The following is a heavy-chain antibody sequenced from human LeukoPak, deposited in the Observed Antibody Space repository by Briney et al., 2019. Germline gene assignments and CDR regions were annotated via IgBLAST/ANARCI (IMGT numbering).Heavy chain of an antibody. CDR2: IIPIFGTA. D-gene: IGHD1-26*01. V-gene: IGHV1-69*06. Sequence: GASVKVSCKASGGTFSSYAISWVRQAPGQGLEWMGGIIPIFGTANYAQKFQGRVTITADKSTSTAYMELSSLRSEDTAVYYCARGRELVVDAFDIWGQGTMVTVSS. J-gene: IGHJ3*02. CDR3: ARGRELVVDAFDI. CDR1: GGTFSSYA.